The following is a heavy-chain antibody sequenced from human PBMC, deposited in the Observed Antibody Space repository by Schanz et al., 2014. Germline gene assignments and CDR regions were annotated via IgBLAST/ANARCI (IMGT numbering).Heavy chain of an antibody. CDR3: ARANYRRKINFDY. V-gene: IGHV3-23*01. Sequence: DVQLLESGGGLVQPGGSLRLSCAASGFTFNSYAMTWVRQTPGKGLEWISSISHSGGSKYYADSVKGRFTISRDNAKNSLYLQMNTLRAEDTAVYYCARANYRRKINFDYWGRGTLVTGSS. D-gene: IGHD3-10*01. CDR2: ISHSGGSK. J-gene: IGHJ4*02. CDR1: GFTFNSYA.